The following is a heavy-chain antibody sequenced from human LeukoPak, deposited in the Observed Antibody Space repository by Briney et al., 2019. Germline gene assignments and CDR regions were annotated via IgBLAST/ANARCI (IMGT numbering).Heavy chain of an antibody. CDR3: ARDLGECRGSECYSAYFDY. J-gene: IGHJ4*02. CDR2: ISSSGSTI. V-gene: IGHV3-11*04. D-gene: IGHD2-21*01. Sequence: GGSLRLSCAASGFTFSDYYMSWIRQAPGKGLEWVSYISSSGSTIYYADSVKGRFTISRDNAKNSLYLQMNSLRAEDTAVYYCARDLGECRGSECYSAYFDYWGQGILVTVSS. CDR1: GFTFSDYY.